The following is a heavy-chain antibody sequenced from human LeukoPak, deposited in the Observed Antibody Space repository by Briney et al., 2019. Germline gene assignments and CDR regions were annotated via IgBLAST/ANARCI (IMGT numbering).Heavy chain of an antibody. CDR2: TIPMFGST. CDR1: GGTFSNYA. D-gene: IGHD6-25*01. V-gene: IGHV1-69*05. Sequence: SVKVSCKASGGTFSNYAVSWVRQAPGQGLEWLGGTIPMFGSTKYAQKSQGRVTITTDESATIVNMQLISLRSDDTAVCYCVRRQALRGRRKAFDPWGQGTLVTVTS. J-gene: IGHJ5*02. CDR3: VRRQALRGRRKAFDP.